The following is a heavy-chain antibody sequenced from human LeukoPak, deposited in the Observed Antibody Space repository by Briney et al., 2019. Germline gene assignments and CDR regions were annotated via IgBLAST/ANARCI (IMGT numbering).Heavy chain of an antibody. CDR2: IKSKTDGGTT. D-gene: IGHD3-9*01. Sequence: GGSLRLSCAASGFTFSNAWMSWVRQAPGKGLEWVGRIKSKTDGGTTDYAAPVKGRSTISRDDSKNTLYLQMNSLKTEDTAVYYCTTGTTKVLRYLPFEEGPYYYGMDVWGQGTTVTVSS. CDR1: GFTFSNAW. V-gene: IGHV3-15*01. J-gene: IGHJ6*02. CDR3: TTGTTKVLRYLPFEEGPYYYGMDV.